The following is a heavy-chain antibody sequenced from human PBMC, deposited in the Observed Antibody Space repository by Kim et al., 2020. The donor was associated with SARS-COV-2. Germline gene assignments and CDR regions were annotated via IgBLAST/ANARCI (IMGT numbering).Heavy chain of an antibody. Sequence: PVKGRFTSSIDVSKNTLYLQMNSLKTEDTAVYYCTYSNYFDYYDYGMDVWGQGTTVTVSS. V-gene: IGHV3-15*01. CDR3: TYSNYFDYYDYGMDV. D-gene: IGHD4-4*01. J-gene: IGHJ6*02.